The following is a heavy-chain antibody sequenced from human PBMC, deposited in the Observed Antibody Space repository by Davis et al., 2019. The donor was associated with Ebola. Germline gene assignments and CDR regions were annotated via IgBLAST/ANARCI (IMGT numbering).Heavy chain of an antibody. CDR3: ARDYGDYQILGY. Sequence: GGSLTLSCAASGFTFSSYSMNWVRQAPGKGLEWVSVIYSGGSTYYAESVKGRFTISRDNPKNTLYLQMNSLRAEDTAVYYCARDYGDYQILGYWGQGTLVTVSS. V-gene: IGHV3-53*01. CDR1: GFTFSSYS. CDR2: IYSGGST. J-gene: IGHJ4*02. D-gene: IGHD4-17*01.